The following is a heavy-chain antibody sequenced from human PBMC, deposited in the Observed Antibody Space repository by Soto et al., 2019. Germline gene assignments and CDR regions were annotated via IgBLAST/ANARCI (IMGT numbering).Heavy chain of an antibody. CDR3: AREDYGDYVSYYFDY. CDR1: GFTVSSNY. V-gene: IGHV3-66*01. CDR2: IYSGGST. Sequence: PGGSLRLSCAASGFTVSSNYMSWVRQAPGKGLEWVSVIYSGGSTYYADSVKGRFTISRDNSKNTLYLQMNSLRAEDTAVYYCAREDYGDYVSYYFDYWGQGTLVTVPQ. J-gene: IGHJ4*02. D-gene: IGHD4-17*01.